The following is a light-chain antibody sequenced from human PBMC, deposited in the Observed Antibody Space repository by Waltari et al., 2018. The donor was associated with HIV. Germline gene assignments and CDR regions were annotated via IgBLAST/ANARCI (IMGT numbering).Light chain of an antibody. CDR2: NDK. Sequence: SYVLTQPPSVSVAPGKTARITCGGNNIGSKNVHWHQQKPGQAPVLVMYNDKDRPSGIPGRVSGSNSGNTATLTISRVEAGDEADYYCQVWDNNSDHVVFGGGTKLTVL. CDR1: NIGSKN. CDR3: QVWDNNSDHVV. J-gene: IGLJ2*01. V-gene: IGLV3-21*04.